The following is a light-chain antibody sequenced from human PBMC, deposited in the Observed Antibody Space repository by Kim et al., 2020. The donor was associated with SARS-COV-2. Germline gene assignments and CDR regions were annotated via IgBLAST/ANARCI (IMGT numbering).Light chain of an antibody. CDR1: QSVSSN. J-gene: IGKJ5*01. CDR3: HQYNDWPPIT. V-gene: IGKV3-15*01. Sequence: SPGERATRSCRASQSVSSNLAWYQQRPGQAPRLLIFGASTRATGIPARFSGSESGTEFTLTISSLQSEDFAVYYCHQYNDWPPITFGQGTRLEIK. CDR2: GAS.